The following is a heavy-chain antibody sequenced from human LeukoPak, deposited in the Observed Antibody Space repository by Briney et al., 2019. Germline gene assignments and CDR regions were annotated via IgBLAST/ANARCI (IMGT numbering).Heavy chain of an antibody. V-gene: IGHV3-23*01. CDR1: GFTFSSYG. CDR2: ISGSGGST. J-gene: IGHJ6*03. D-gene: IGHD4-17*01. CDR3: AKDGYGDYVTDYYYYMDV. Sequence: GGSLRLSCAASGFTFSSYGMSWVRQAPGKRLEWVSAISGSGGSTYYADSVKGRFTISRDNSKNTLYLQMNSLRAEDTAVYYCAKDGYGDYVTDYYYYMDVWGKGTTVTISS.